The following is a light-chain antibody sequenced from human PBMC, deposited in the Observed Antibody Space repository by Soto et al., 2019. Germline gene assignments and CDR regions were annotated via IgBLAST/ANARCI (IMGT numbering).Light chain of an antibody. CDR3: QQYNEWPLT. CDR2: FAS. Sequence: ERVMTQSPATLSVSPGEKATLSCRASQTVSNNLAWYQQKPCQAPRLLMYFASTRATGIPARFSGSGSGTEFTLTIRSLQSEDFAIYYCQQYNEWPLTYGGGTKVETK. CDR1: QTVSNN. V-gene: IGKV3D-15*01. J-gene: IGKJ4*01.